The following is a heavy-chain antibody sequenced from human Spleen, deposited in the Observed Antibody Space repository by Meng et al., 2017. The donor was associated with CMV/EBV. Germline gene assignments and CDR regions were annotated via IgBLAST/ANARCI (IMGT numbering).Heavy chain of an antibody. D-gene: IGHD5-12*01. Sequence: SETLSLTCTVSGGSISSYYWSWIRQPPGKGLEWIGYIYYSGSTNYNPSLNSRVTISVDTSKNQFSLKLSSVTAADTAVYYCARNTYSGYDYWDYWGQGTLVTVSS. CDR3: ARNTYSGYDYWDY. V-gene: IGHV4-59*01. CDR1: GGSISSYY. J-gene: IGHJ4*02. CDR2: IYYSGST.